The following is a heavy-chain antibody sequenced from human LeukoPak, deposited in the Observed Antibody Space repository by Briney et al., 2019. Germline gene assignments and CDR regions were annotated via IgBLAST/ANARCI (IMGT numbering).Heavy chain of an antibody. V-gene: IGHV3-23*01. CDR1: GFTFSSYA. D-gene: IGHD4-17*01. Sequence: GGSLRLSCAASGFTFSSYAMSWVRQAPGKGLEWVSAISGSGGSTYYADSVKGRFTISRDNSKNTLYLQMNSLRAEDTAVYYCAKDPDYAGHYYYYGMDVWGQGTTVTVSS. CDR2: ISGSGGST. J-gene: IGHJ6*02. CDR3: AKDPDYAGHYYYYGMDV.